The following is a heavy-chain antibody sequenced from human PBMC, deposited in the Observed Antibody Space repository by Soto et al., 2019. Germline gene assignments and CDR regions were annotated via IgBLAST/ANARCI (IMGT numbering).Heavy chain of an antibody. CDR3: AIGGNWFDP. CDR2: IDQGGGGK. CDR1: GFSFSTYW. D-gene: IGHD3-10*01. J-gene: IGHJ5*02. Sequence: EVQLVESGGGLVQPGGSLRLSCAASGFSFSTYWMAWVRQAPGKGLEWVANIDQGGGGKYNGDSGRGRFTISRDNAKNAMYLHMNRLRAEDTAIYYCAIGGNWFDPWGQGTLVSVSS. V-gene: IGHV3-7*05.